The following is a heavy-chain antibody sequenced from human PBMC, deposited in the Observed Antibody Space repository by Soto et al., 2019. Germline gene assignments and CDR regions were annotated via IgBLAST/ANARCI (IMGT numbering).Heavy chain of an antibody. V-gene: IGHV4-59*01. CDR2: IYYSGST. Sequence: ASETLSLTCTVSGGSISSYYWSWIRQPPGKGLEWIGYIYYSGSTNYNPSLKSRVTISVDTSKNQFSLKLSSVTAADTAVYYCARAGWAPYFDYWGQGTLVSLSS. CDR3: ARAGWAPYFDY. D-gene: IGHD1-26*01. CDR1: GGSISSYY. J-gene: IGHJ4*02.